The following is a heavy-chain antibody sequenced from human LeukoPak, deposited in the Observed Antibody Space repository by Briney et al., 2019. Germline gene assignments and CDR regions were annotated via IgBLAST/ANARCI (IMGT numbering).Heavy chain of an antibody. V-gene: IGHV4-61*02. J-gene: IGHJ4*02. CDR1: GDSINSGSYS. CDR2: ISTTGTT. Sequence: SETLSLTCTVSGDSINSGSYSWSWLRQPAGKGLEWIGRISTTGTTNYKPSLKSRVTISVDTSKNQFSLKLSSVTAADTAVYYCARELRYFDWLFHWRSPQDQYDYWGQGTLVTVSS. D-gene: IGHD3-9*01. CDR3: ARELRYFDWLFHWRSPQDQYDY.